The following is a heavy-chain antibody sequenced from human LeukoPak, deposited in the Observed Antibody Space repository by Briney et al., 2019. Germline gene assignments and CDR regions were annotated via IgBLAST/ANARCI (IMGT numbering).Heavy chain of an antibody. Sequence: ASVKVSCKASGYTFTGYYIFWVRQAPGQGLEWMGWMNPNSGATDYAQKFQGRVTLTRDTSISTAYMELSSLRSDDTAVHYCAREVTSGRLDYWGRGTLVTVSS. CDR1: GYTFTGYY. CDR2: MNPNSGAT. V-gene: IGHV1-2*02. D-gene: IGHD2-2*01. CDR3: AREVTSGRLDY. J-gene: IGHJ4*02.